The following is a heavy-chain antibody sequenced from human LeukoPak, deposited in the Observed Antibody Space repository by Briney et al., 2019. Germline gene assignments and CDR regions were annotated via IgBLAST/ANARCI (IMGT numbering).Heavy chain of an antibody. Sequence: SETLSLTCTVSGGSISSYYWGWIRQPPGKGLEWIGSIYYSGSTYYNPSLKSRVTISVDTSKNQFSLKLSSVTAADTAVYYCARLPNNWNYALYFDYWGQGTLVTVSS. V-gene: IGHV4-39*01. D-gene: IGHD1-7*01. J-gene: IGHJ4*02. CDR1: GGSISSYY. CDR2: IYYSGST. CDR3: ARLPNNWNYALYFDY.